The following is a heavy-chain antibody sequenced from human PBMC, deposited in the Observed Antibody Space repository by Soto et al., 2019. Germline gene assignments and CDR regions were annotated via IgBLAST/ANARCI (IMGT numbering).Heavy chain of an antibody. V-gene: IGHV4-61*01. CDR3: ARDAKPPRDGGYYYYAMDV. Sequence: QVQLQESGPGLVKPSETLSLTCTVSGDSVSSGNFYWSWIRQPSWKGLEWIGYVYYSGSTNYNPSLKSRVTISIDTSKNQISLNLKSVTAADTAVYYCARDAKPPRDGGYYYYAMDVWGQGTTVTVSS. CDR1: GDSVSSGNFY. CDR2: VYYSGST. J-gene: IGHJ6*02. D-gene: IGHD3-16*01.